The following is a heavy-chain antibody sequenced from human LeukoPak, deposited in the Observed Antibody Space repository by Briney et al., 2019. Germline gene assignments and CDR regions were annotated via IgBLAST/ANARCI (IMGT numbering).Heavy chain of an antibody. Sequence: PGGSLRLSCAASGFTFSNYAIHWVRQAPGKGLEWVAVISYDGYNKYYADSVKGRFTISRDNSKNTLDLQMNSLRGEDTAVYYCAKEGGRSDSSSWTSFDYWGQGTLVTVSS. J-gene: IGHJ4*02. CDR1: GFTFSNYA. D-gene: IGHD6-13*01. CDR3: AKEGGRSDSSSWTSFDY. CDR2: ISYDGYNK. V-gene: IGHV3-30-3*01.